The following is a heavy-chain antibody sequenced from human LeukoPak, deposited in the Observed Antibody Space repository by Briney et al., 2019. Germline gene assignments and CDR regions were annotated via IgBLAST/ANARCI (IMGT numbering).Heavy chain of an antibody. J-gene: IGHJ4*02. CDR2: ISSSGSTI. V-gene: IGHV3-48*03. D-gene: IGHD6-13*01. CDR3: ARGLIAAARLVVY. Sequence: GGSLRLSCAASGFTFSSYEMNWVRQAPGKGLEWVSYISSSGSTIYYADSVKGRFTISRDNAKNSLYLQMNSLRAEDTAVYYCARGLIAAARLVVYWGQGTLVTVSS. CDR1: GFTFSSYE.